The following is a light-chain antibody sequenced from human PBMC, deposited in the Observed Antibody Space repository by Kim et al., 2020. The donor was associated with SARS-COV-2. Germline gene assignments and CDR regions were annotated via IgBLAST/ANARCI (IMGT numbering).Light chain of an antibody. CDR3: QQYNNWPPWT. CDR1: HSISTN. CDR2: GAS. J-gene: IGKJ1*01. Sequence: SPGERATLSCKASHSISTNLAWYQQKPGQAPRLLILGASTRATGIPARFSGSGSGTEFTLTISSLQSEDFAVYYCQQYNNWPPWTFGQGTKVDIK. V-gene: IGKV3-15*01.